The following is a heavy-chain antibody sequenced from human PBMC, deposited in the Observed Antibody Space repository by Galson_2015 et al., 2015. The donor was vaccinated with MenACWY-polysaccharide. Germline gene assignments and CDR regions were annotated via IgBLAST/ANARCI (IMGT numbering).Heavy chain of an antibody. CDR1: GGTFSTFS. D-gene: IGHD7-27*01. V-gene: IGHV1-69*02. CDR3: ASPLGKAPTQTEAFDM. CDR2: IIPGGGGP. Sequence: SVKVSCKASGGTFSTFSFNWVRQAPGEGLEGMGRIIPGGGGPNYGGEFQGWGTIIADQSTGTAYMELSSLRSEDTAVYYCASPLGKAPTQTEAFDMCGQEALIAVSS. J-gene: IGHJ3*02.